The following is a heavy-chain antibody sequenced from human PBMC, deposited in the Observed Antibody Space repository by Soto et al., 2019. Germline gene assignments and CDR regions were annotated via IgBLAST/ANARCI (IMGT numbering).Heavy chain of an antibody. J-gene: IGHJ4*02. D-gene: IGHD1-26*01. Sequence: QVQLQESGPGLVKPSDTLSLTCAVSGYAISSSKWWGWIRQPPGKGLEWIGYIYYSGTTYYNPSLKSRVTMSVDTSKNQFSLKLTSVTAVDTAVYYCARREIQGPIDYWGQGTLVTVSS. CDR2: IYYSGTT. CDR3: ARREIQGPIDY. CDR1: GYAISSSKW. V-gene: IGHV4-28*01.